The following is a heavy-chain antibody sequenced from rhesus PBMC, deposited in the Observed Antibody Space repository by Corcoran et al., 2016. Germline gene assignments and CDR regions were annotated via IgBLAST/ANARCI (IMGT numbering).Heavy chain of an antibody. Sequence: QVQLQESGPGLVKPSETLSLTCAVSGGSFSSYWWSWIRQPPGKGLERIGEINGNSGNTNYNPTLKSRVTISKDASKNQFSLKLSSVTAADTAVYYCARLTYYYDSGYFDYWGQGVLVTVSS. V-gene: IGHV4-80*01. CDR2: INGNSGNT. D-gene: IGHD3-28*01. J-gene: IGHJ4*01. CDR3: ARLTYYYDSGYFDY. CDR1: GGSFSSYW.